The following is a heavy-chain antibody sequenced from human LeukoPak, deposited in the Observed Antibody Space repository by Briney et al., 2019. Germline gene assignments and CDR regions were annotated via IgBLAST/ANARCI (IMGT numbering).Heavy chain of an antibody. CDR1: GGSVSSDS. D-gene: IGHD3-10*01. Sequence: SETLSLTCTVSGGSVSSDSWTWIRQSPGKGLEWIGFIYNTGTSNHNPSLKNRVTISFDKSKSQLSLELSSVTAATTAIYYCARLGKMNRLQGVFWYFDLWGRGTLVTVSS. V-gene: IGHV4-59*08. CDR2: IYNTGTS. J-gene: IGHJ2*01. CDR3: ARLGKMNRLQGVFWYFDL.